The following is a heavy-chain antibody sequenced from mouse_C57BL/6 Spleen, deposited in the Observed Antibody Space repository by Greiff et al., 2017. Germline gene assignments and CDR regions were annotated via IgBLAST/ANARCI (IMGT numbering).Heavy chain of an antibody. CDR1: GFTFTDYY. CDR3: ARNTGTVHFDY. D-gene: IGHD4-1*01. CDR2: IRNKANGYTT. Sequence: EVHLVESGGGLVQPGGSLSLSCAASGFTFTDYYMSWVRQPPGKALEWLGFIRNKANGYTTEYSASVKGRFTISRDNSQSILYLQMNALRAEDSATYYCARNTGTVHFDYWGQGTTLTVSS. V-gene: IGHV7-3*01. J-gene: IGHJ2*01.